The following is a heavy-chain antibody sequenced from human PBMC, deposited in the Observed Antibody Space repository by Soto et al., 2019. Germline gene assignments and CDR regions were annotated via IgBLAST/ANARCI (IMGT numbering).Heavy chain of an antibody. D-gene: IGHD2-8*01. CDR3: ARGDSTDCSNGVCSFFYNHDMDV. Sequence: ASVKVSCKASGYSFTDYHIHWVRQAPGQGLEWLGRINPKSGGTSTAQKFQGWVTMTTDTSISTASMGLTRLTSDDTAIYYCARGDSTDCSNGVCSFFYNHDMDVWGQGXTVTVYS. J-gene: IGHJ6*02. V-gene: IGHV1-2*04. CDR1: GYSFTDYH. CDR2: INPKSGGT.